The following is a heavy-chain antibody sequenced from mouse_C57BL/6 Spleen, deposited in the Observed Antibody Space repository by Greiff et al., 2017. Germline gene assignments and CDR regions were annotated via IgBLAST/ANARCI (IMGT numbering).Heavy chain of an antibody. D-gene: IGHD4-1*01. Sequence: QVQLQQSGAELVKPGASVKLSCKASGYTFTSYWMHWVKQRPGRGLGWIGRIDPNSGGTKYNEKFKSKATLTVDKPSSTAYMQLSSLTSEDSAVYYCARRWDVEVFDYWGQGTTLTVSS. CDR2: IDPNSGGT. CDR1: GYTFTSYW. CDR3: ARRWDVEVFDY. V-gene: IGHV1-72*01. J-gene: IGHJ2*01.